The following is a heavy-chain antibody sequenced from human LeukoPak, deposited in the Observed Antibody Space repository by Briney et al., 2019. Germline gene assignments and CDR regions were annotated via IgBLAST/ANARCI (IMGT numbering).Heavy chain of an antibody. V-gene: IGHV5-51*01. CDR2: NYPGDSDT. J-gene: IGHJ5*02. D-gene: IGHD6-19*01. Sequence: GESLKISCQGSGYSFTSYWIGWARQMPGKGLEWMGINYPGDSDTRYSPSVQGQVTVSAYKSISPAYLQWSNLQASDTAMYYCATRGRYSSGWYNWFDPWGQGTLVTVSS. CDR3: ATRGRYSSGWYNWFDP. CDR1: GYSFTSYW.